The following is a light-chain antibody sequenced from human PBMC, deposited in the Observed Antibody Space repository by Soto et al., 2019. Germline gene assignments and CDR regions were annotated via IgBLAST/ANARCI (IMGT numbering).Light chain of an antibody. V-gene: IGKV3D-20*01. J-gene: IGKJ1*01. CDR1: QSVRSNY. CDR3: QQYGSSGT. CDR2: DAS. Sequence: IVLTQSPATLSLSPGERATLSCGASQSVRSNYLAWYQQKPGLAPRLLIYDASNRATGIPDRFSGSGSGTDFTLTISRLEPEDFAVYYCQQYGSSGTFGQGTKVDIK.